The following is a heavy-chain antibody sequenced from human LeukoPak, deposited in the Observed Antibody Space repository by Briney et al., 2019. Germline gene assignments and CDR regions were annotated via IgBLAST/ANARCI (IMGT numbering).Heavy chain of an antibody. Sequence: GASVKVSCKASGYTFTSYAMHWVRQAPGQRLEWMGWINAGNGNTKYSQKVKGSVTITRDTSASTAYMELRSLRSDDTAVYYCARFSLDYYDSSGYYMLVDYWGQGTLVTVSS. CDR3: ARFSLDYYDSSGYYMLVDY. D-gene: IGHD3-22*01. J-gene: IGHJ4*02. CDR2: INAGNGNT. V-gene: IGHV1-3*01. CDR1: GYTFTSYA.